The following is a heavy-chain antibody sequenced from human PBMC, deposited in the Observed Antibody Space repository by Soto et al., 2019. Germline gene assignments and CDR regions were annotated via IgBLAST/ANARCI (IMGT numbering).Heavy chain of an antibody. CDR2: ISSSGSTI. CDR3: ARDLSGSSTSYPYYYYGMDV. CDR1: GFTFSSYE. V-gene: IGHV3-48*03. J-gene: IGHJ6*02. D-gene: IGHD2-2*01. Sequence: EVQLVESGGGLVQPGGSLRLSCAASGFTFSSYEMNWVRQAPGKGLEWVSYISSSGSTIYYADSVKGRFTISRDNAKNSLYLQMNSLRAEDTAVYYCARDLSGSSTSYPYYYYGMDVWGQGTTVTVSS.